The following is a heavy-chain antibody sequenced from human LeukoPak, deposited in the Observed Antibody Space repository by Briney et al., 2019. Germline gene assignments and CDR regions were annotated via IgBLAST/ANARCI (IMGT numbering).Heavy chain of an antibody. CDR3: ARVPAVDSSGYGWFDP. CDR2: INYSGTT. D-gene: IGHD3-22*01. V-gene: IGHV4-59*12. Sequence: SLETLSLTCTVSGGSLSSYYWSWIRQPPGKRLEVIGCINYSGTTNYSPSLKSRVTISVDTSKNQFSLKLSSVTVADTAVYYCARVPAVDSSGYGWFDPWGQGTLVTVSS. CDR1: GGSLSSYY. J-gene: IGHJ5*02.